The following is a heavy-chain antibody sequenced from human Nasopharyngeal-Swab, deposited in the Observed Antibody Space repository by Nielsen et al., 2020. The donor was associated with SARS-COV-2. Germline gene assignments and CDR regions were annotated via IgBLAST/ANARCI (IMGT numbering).Heavy chain of an antibody. CDR2: ISYDGSNK. J-gene: IGHJ4*02. CDR3: ASTPLDSSGYYYAFHY. D-gene: IGHD3-22*01. Sequence: GESLKISCVASGFTFSRYTMHWVRQAPGKGLEWVAVISYDGSNKYYADSVKGRFTISRDISKNTLYLQMNSLRAEDTAVFYCASTPLDSSGYYYAFHYWGRGTLVTVSS. CDR1: GFTFSRYT. V-gene: IGHV3-30-3*01.